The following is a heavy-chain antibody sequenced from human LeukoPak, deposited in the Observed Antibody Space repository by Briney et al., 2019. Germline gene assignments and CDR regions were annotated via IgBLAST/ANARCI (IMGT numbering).Heavy chain of an antibody. V-gene: IGHV3-7*01. CDR2: MKQDGSET. CDR1: GFSFSSYW. CDR3: AKYRLVWLPVPAFDF. D-gene: IGHD5-12*01. Sequence: GGSLRLSCAASGFSFSSYWMTWVRQKPGRGLERVASMKQDGSETNYVDSVKGRFTISRDNAKNSLYLQMNSLRAEDTAVYYCAKYRLVWLPVPAFDFWGQGTLVTVSS. J-gene: IGHJ4*02.